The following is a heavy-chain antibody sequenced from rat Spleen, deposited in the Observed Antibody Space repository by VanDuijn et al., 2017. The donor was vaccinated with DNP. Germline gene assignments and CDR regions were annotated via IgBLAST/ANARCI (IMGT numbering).Heavy chain of an antibody. V-gene: IGHV3-1*01. Sequence: EVQLQGSGPGLVKPSQSLSLACSVTGYSITSNYWGWIRKFPGNKMEYIGHISYSGSTNYNPSLKSRISITRDTSKNHFFLHLNSVTSEDTGTYYCARWTRYFDNWGQGVMVTVSS. CDR1: GYSITSNY. J-gene: IGHJ2*01. CDR3: ARWTRYFDN. D-gene: IGHD1-7*01. CDR2: ISYSGST.